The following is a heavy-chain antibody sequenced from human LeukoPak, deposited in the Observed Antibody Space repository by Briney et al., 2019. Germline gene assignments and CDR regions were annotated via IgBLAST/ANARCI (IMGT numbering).Heavy chain of an antibody. CDR1: GDSIGRSSYY. V-gene: IGHV4-39*07. J-gene: IGHJ3*02. Sequence: SETLSLTCNVSGDSIGRSSYYWGWIRQPPGKGLEWIGSIFYSGSTYYNPSLKSRVSISIDISKNQFSLKLSSVTAADTAVYYCVRDRSGYSYSQHFNMWGQGTMVTVSP. D-gene: IGHD5-18*01. CDR3: VRDRSGYSYSQHFNM. CDR2: IFYSGST.